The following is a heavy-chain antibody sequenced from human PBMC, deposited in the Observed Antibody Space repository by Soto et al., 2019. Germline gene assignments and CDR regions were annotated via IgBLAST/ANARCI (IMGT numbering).Heavy chain of an antibody. D-gene: IGHD6-13*01. CDR1: GYTFTSYG. CDR2: ISAYNGNT. J-gene: IGHJ1*01. Sequence: QVQLVQSGAEVKKPGASVKVSCKASGYTFTSYGISWVRQAPGQGLEWMGWISAYNGNTNYAQKLLGRVTMTTDTSTSTAYKELRSLRSDDTAVYYCARDVLFIAAAGHEYFQHWGQGTLVTVSS. V-gene: IGHV1-18*01. CDR3: ARDVLFIAAAGHEYFQH.